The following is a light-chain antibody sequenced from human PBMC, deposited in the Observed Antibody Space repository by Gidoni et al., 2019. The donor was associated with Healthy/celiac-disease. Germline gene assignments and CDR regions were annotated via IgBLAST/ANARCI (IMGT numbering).Light chain of an antibody. V-gene: IGKV3-20*01. CDR2: GAS. J-gene: IGKJ3*01. Sequence: SQSVSSSYLAWYQQQPAQATRLLIYGASSRATGIPDRYSGSASGTDFTLTISRLEHEDFAVYYCQQYGSSLLTFGHGTKVDIK. CDR3: QQYGSSLLT. CDR1: QSVSSSY.